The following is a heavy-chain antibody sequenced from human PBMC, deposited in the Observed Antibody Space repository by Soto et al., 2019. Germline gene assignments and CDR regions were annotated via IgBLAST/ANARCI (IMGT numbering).Heavy chain of an antibody. CDR2: INHSGST. J-gene: IGHJ4*02. Sequence: PSETLSLTCAVYGGSFSGYYWSWIRQPPGKGLEWIGEINHSGSTNYNPSLKRRVTISVDTSKNQFSLKLSSVTAADTAVYYCAGGRGTPMLDFDYWGQGPLVDVSS. CDR3: AGGRGTPMLDFDY. V-gene: IGHV4-34*01. D-gene: IGHD5-18*01. CDR1: GGSFSGYY.